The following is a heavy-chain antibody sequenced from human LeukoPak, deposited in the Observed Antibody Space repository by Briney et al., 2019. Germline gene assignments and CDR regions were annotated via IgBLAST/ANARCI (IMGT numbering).Heavy chain of an antibody. CDR2: ICGSVGST. Sequence: GGSLRLSCAASRFTFSSYAMSGVRQAPRRGVEWVSGICGSVGSTYYADTAKGRFTITRDNTKNTLDLKINSLRAEDTAVYYCAKVTAAAGISGYDAFDIWGRGTMVTVSS. V-gene: IGHV3-23*01. CDR3: AKVTAAAGISGYDAFDI. D-gene: IGHD6-13*01. CDR1: RFTFSSYA. J-gene: IGHJ3*02.